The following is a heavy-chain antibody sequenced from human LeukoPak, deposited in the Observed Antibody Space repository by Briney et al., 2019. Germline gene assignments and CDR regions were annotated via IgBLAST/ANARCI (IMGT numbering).Heavy chain of an antibody. V-gene: IGHV4-39*01. D-gene: IGHD6-19*01. CDR3: ARGVAVAGPTYYGMDV. J-gene: IGHJ6*02. CDR2: MYYRGST. Sequence: SETLSLTCTVSGGSISSSSYYWGWIRQSPGKGLEWIGSMYYRGSTYYNPSLKSRVTLSVDTPKNQFSLKLSSVTATDTAVYYCARGVAVAGPTYYGMDVWGQGTTVTVPS. CDR1: GGSISSSSYY.